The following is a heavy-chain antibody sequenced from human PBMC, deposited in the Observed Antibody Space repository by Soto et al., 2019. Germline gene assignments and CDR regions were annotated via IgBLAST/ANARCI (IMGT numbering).Heavy chain of an antibody. D-gene: IGHD2-2*01. CDR3: ARDHLGYCNGTSCYSLGYYFDN. J-gene: IGHJ4*02. CDR1: GFTFSNYA. V-gene: IGHV3-30-3*01. CDR2: ISFDGSNK. Sequence: QPGGSLRLSCAASGFTFSNYAMHWVRQAPGKGLEWVAAISFDGSNKYYADSVKGRFSFSRDNSKNTLYLQMNSLRPEDTAVYYCARDHLGYCNGTSCYSLGYYFDNWGQGTLVTVSS.